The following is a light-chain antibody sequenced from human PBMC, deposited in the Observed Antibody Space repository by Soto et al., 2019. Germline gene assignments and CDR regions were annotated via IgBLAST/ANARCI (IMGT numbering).Light chain of an antibody. CDR2: GAS. CDR3: QQYGRSPLT. CDR1: QSVSSSY. J-gene: IGKJ4*01. V-gene: IGKV3-20*01. Sequence: EIVWTLSPCTLSLSPGERATLSCRASQSVSSSYLAWYQQKPGQAPRLLIYGASSRATGIPDRFSGSGSGTDFTLTISRLEPEDFAVYYCQQYGRSPLTFGGGTKVDIK.